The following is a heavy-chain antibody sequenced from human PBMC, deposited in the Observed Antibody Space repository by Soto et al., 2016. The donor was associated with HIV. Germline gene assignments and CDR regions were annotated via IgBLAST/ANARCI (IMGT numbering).Heavy chain of an antibody. CDR2: ISGSVST. CDR3: AKDPQYYYDSTAPFDY. Sequence: EVQLLESGGGLVQPGGSLRLSCAASGFTFSSCAMSWVRQAPGKGLEWVSGISGSVSTYYADSIKGRFTISRDNSKNTLYLQMNGLTAEDTALYYCAKDPQYYYDSTAPFDYWGQGTLVTVSS. D-gene: IGHD3-22*01. J-gene: IGHJ4*02. V-gene: IGHV3-23*01. CDR1: GFTFSSCA.